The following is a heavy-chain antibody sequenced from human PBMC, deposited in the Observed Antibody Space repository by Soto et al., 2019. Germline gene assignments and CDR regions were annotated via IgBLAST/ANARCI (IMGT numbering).Heavy chain of an antibody. V-gene: IGHV3-33*01. CDR2: IWSDGSDK. D-gene: IGHD2-8*01. J-gene: IGHJ4*02. Sequence: GGSLRLSCAASGFTFSNYGMHWVRQAPGKGLEWVAVIWSDGSDKYYADSVKGRFTISRDNSKNTLYLELNSLRAEDMAVYYCARTYLIYYFDYWGQGSLVTVSS. CDR1: GFTFSNYG. CDR3: ARTYLIYYFDY.